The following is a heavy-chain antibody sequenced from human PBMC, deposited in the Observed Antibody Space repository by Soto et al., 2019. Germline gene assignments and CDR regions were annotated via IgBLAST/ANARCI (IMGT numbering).Heavy chain of an antibody. CDR2: IHDSGNT. CDR3: ARARGGDSGDYASLFDR. Sequence: SETLFLTCTVFGGSVSSGDYLWSWIRQRPGKGLEWIGYIHDSGNTYYNPSLKSRVTISLDTSKNQFSLKVTSMTAADTAVYFCARARGGDSGDYASLFDRWGQGNLVTV. D-gene: IGHD4-17*01. V-gene: IGHV4-30-4*01. CDR1: GGSVSSGDYL. J-gene: IGHJ5*02.